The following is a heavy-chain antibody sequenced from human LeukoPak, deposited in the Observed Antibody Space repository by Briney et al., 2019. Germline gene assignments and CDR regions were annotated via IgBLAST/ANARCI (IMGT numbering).Heavy chain of an antibody. D-gene: IGHD2-2*01. J-gene: IGHJ6*02. CDR1: GGSISSYY. V-gene: IGHV4-59*01. CDR3: ARTDIVVVPAADDYYYYGMDV. CDR2: IYYSWST. Sequence: PSETLSLTCTVSGGSISSYYWSWIRQPPGKGLEWIGYIYYSWSTNYTPSLKSRVTISVDTSKNQFSLKLSSVTAADTAVYYCARTDIVVVPAADDYYYYGMDVWGQGTTVTVSS.